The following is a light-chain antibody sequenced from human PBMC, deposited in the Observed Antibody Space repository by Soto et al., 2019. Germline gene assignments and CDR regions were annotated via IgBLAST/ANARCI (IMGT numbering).Light chain of an antibody. CDR2: GAS. CDR1: QDVSRY. V-gene: IGKV1-9*01. CDR3: QQLQRTPFT. J-gene: IGKJ3*01. Sequence: IQLTQSPSSLSASVGNRVTITCRASQDVSRYLAWYQQKAGKAPKLLIYGASTLQSGVPSRFSGFGSGTEFTLTISSLQPEDFATYHCQQLQRTPFTFGPGTNVDI.